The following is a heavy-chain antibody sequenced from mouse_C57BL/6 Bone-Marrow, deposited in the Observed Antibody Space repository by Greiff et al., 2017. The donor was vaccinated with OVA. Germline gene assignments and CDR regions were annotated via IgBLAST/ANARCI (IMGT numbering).Heavy chain of an antibody. CDR1: GFNIKDDY. D-gene: IGHD1-1*01. CDR3: TTPYYYGSAY. J-gene: IGHJ3*01. V-gene: IGHV14-4*01. Sequence: VQLQQSGAELVRPGASVKLSCTASGFNIKDDYMHWVKQRPEQGLEWIGWIDPENGDTEYASKVQGKATITADTSSNTAYLQLSSLTSEDTAVYYCTTPYYYGSAYWGQGTLVTVSA. CDR2: IDPENGDT.